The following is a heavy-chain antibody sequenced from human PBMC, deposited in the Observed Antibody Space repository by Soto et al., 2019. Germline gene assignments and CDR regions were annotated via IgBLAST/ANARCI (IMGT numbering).Heavy chain of an antibody. CDR2: INPSGGST. D-gene: IGHD6-6*01. CDR1: GYTFTSYY. CDR3: ARNPGGGPGIAARRPDPYYYYGMDV. J-gene: IGHJ6*02. V-gene: IGHV1-46*01. Sequence: ASVKVSCKASGYTFTSYYMHWVRQAPGQGLEWMGIINPSGGSTSYAQKFQGRVTMTRDTSTSTVYKELSSLRSEDTAVYYYARNPGGGPGIAARRPDPYYYYGMDVWGQGTTVTVSS.